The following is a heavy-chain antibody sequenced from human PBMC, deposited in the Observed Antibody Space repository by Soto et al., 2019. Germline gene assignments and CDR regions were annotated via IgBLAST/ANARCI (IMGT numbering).Heavy chain of an antibody. CDR3: ARACIAARLYYYYGMDV. Sequence: ASVKVSCKASGGTFSSYAISWVRQAPGQGLEWMGGIIPIFGTANYAQKFQCRVTITADESTSTAYMELSSLSSEDTAVDYCARACIAARLYYYYGMDVWGQGTTVTVSS. D-gene: IGHD6-6*01. V-gene: IGHV1-69*13. CDR1: GGTFSSYA. CDR2: IIPIFGTA. J-gene: IGHJ6*02.